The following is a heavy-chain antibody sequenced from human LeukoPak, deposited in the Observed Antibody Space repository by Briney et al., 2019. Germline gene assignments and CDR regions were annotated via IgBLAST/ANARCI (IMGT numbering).Heavy chain of an antibody. D-gene: IGHD3-10*01. J-gene: IGHJ5*02. V-gene: IGHV3-23*01. CDR3: ATLWITMVRGVTGWFDP. CDR2: IFPSGGEI. Sequence: GGSLRLSCAASGFTFSTFAMIWVRQPPGKGLEWVSSIFPSGGEIHYADSVRGRFTISRDNSKSTLSLQMNSLRAEDTAIYYCATLWITMVRGVTGWFDPWGQGTLVTVSS. CDR1: GFTFSTFA.